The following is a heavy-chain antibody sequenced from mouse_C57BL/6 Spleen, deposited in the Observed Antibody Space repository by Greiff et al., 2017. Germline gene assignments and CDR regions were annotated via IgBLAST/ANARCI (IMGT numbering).Heavy chain of an antibody. CDR3: ARGGTTVVAPYYFDY. J-gene: IGHJ2*01. CDR1: GYTFTGYW. D-gene: IGHD1-1*01. Sequence: VKLMESGAELMKPGASVKLSCKATGYTFTGYWIEWVKQRPGHGLEWIGEILPGSGSTNYNEKFKGKATVTADTSSNTAYMQRSSLTTEDSAIYYSARGGTTVVAPYYFDYWGQGTTLTVSS. V-gene: IGHV1-9*01. CDR2: ILPGSGST.